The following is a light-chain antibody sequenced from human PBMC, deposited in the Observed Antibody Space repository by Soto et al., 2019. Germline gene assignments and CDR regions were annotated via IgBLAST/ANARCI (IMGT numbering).Light chain of an antibody. CDR1: GSDIGGYNF. Sequence: QSALTQPPSASGSPGHSVTISCTGTGSDIGGYNFVSWYQQHPGKVPKLIIYEVNKRPSGVPDRFSGSKSGNTASLTVSGLQADDEADYYCSSYAGTNNRYVFGTGTKVTVL. CDR2: EVN. CDR3: SSYAGTNNRYV. V-gene: IGLV2-8*01. J-gene: IGLJ1*01.